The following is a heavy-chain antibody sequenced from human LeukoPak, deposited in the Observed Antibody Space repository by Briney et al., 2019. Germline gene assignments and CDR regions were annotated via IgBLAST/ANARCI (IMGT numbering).Heavy chain of an antibody. CDR1: GFTFSSYS. J-gene: IGHJ6*03. V-gene: IGHV3-21*01. Sequence: PGGSLRLSCAASGFTFSSYSMNWVRQAPGKGLEWVSSISSSSSYIYYADSVKGRFTISRDNAKNSLYLQMNSLRAEDTAVYYCARSPTSWVSSSWYLGNYYYYYYMDVWGKGTTVTVSS. D-gene: IGHD6-13*01. CDR2: ISSSSSYI. CDR3: ARSPTSWVSSSWYLGNYYYYYYMDV.